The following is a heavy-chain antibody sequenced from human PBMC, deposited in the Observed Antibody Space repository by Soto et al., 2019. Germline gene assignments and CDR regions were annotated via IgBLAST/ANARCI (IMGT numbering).Heavy chain of an antibody. D-gene: IGHD3-3*01. V-gene: IGHV1-3*04. CDR1: GYTFDTYA. CDR3: ARGERLYPYYYGMDV. Sequence: QVQLVQSGAEVKKPGASVKISCKASGYTFDTYAVLWVRQAPGQRPEWMGWLNTGNGNTKYSPKFQGRVTMTRDTSASTAYMELSSLKSEDTAVYYCARGERLYPYYYGMDVWGQGSTVTVSS. CDR2: LNTGNGNT. J-gene: IGHJ6*02.